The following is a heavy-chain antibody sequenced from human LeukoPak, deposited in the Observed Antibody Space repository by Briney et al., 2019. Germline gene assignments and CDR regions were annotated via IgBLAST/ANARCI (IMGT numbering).Heavy chain of an antibody. CDR2: IYYSGST. J-gene: IGHJ6*02. Sequence: AETLCLTCTASGFTISSYYWSWIRQPPGKGLEWMANIYYSGSTNYNPSLKSRVTISVDTSKNQFSLKLSSVTAADTDVYYCARGTTHTELWAYYYYGMDVWGQGTTVTVSS. D-gene: IGHD2-21*01. V-gene: IGHV4-59*01. CDR1: GFTISSYY. CDR3: ARGTTHTELWAYYYYGMDV.